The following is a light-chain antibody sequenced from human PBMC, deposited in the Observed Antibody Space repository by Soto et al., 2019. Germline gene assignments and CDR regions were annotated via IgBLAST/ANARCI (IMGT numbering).Light chain of an antibody. J-gene: IGKJ4*01. CDR2: DAS. V-gene: IGKV3-11*01. CDR3: QQRTNWLT. CDR1: QSISSY. Sequence: EIVLTQSPATLSLSPGERATLSCRASQSISSYLAWYQQKPGQAPRLLIYDASNRATGIPARFSGSGSATDFTLTISSLEPEDFAVYHCQQRTNWLTFGGGTRVEIK.